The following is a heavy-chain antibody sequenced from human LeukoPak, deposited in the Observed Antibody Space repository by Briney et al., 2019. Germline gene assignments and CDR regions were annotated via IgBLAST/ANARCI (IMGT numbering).Heavy chain of an antibody. D-gene: IGHD1-14*01. J-gene: IGHJ6*02. CDR2: ISHSGST. V-gene: IGHV4-4*02. CDR1: GGSISGRNW. Sequence: SETLSLTCAVSGGSISGRNWWTWVRQPPGKGLEWIGEISHSGSTNYSPSLESRVTVSVDNSKNQFSLKLSSVTAADTAVYYCAKNGTSPGRGYYGMDVWGQGTTVTVSS. CDR3: AKNGTSPGRGYYGMDV.